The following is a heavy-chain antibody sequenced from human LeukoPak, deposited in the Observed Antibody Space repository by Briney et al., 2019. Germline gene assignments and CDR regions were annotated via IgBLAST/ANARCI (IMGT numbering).Heavy chain of an antibody. CDR3: TTDRLIVAANFDY. CDR2: ISSSGSYT. D-gene: IGHD2-15*01. Sequence: GGSLRLSCAASGFTFSDYYMSWIRQAPGKGLEWVSYISSSGSYTNYADSVKGRFTISRDNAKNSLYLQMNSLKTEDTAVYYCTTDRLIVAANFDYWGQGTLVTVSS. CDR1: GFTFSDYY. J-gene: IGHJ4*02. V-gene: IGHV3-11*05.